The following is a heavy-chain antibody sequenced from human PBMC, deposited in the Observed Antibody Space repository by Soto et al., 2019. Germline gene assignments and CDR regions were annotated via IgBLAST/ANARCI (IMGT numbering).Heavy chain of an antibody. D-gene: IGHD1-1*01. V-gene: IGHV4-59*01. Sequence: SETLSLTCTVSGGSISSYYWSWIRQPPGKGLEWIGYIYYSGSTNYNPSLKSRVTISVDTSKNQFSLKLSSVTAADTAVYYCARRTSYRYNWNDGAIDAFDIWGQGTMVTVSS. CDR2: IYYSGST. CDR1: GGSISSYY. J-gene: IGHJ3*02. CDR3: ARRTSYRYNWNDGAIDAFDI.